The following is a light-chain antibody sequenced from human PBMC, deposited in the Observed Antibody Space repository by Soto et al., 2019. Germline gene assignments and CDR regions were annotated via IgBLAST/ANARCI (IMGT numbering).Light chain of an antibody. J-gene: IGLJ1*01. V-gene: IGLV1-51*01. CDR3: GSWDSSLSAYA. CDR1: SSNIGGNS. Sequence: QSALTQPPSVSAAPGQKVTISCSGSSSNIGGNSVSWYQQLPGTAPKLLIYDDNKRPSGIPDRFSGSKSGTSATLGITGFQTGDEADYYCGSWDSSLSAYAFGTGTKVT. CDR2: DDN.